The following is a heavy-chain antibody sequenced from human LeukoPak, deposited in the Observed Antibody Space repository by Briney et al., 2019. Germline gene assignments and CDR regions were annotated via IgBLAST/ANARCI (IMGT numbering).Heavy chain of an antibody. Sequence: PGGSLRLSCAASGFTFDDYAMHWVRQAPGKGLEWVSGISWNSGRIGYADSVKGRFTISRDNAKNSLYLQMNSLRAEDTAVYYCARDLYSSITARHFDYWGQGTLVTVSS. V-gene: IGHV3-9*01. CDR1: GFTFDDYA. J-gene: IGHJ4*02. CDR2: ISWNSGRI. D-gene: IGHD6-6*01. CDR3: ARDLYSSITARHFDY.